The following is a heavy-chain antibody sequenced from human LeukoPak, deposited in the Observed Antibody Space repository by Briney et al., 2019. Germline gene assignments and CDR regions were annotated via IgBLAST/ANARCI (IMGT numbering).Heavy chain of an antibody. CDR1: GFTFSSYG. CDR2: VSGSGGST. Sequence: GGSLRLSCAASGFTFSSYGMSWVRQAPGKGLEWVSAVSGSGGSTYYADSVKGRFTISRDNSKNTLYLQMNSLRAGDTAVNYCAKDRGTIVAVGAFDIWGQGTMVTVSS. CDR3: AKDRGTIVAVGAFDI. J-gene: IGHJ3*02. D-gene: IGHD3-22*01. V-gene: IGHV3-23*01.